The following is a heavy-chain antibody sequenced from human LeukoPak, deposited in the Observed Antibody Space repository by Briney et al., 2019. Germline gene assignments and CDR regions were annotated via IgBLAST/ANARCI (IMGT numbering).Heavy chain of an antibody. CDR1: GFTFDDFA. D-gene: IGHD4-17*01. Sequence: PGGSLRLSCAASGFTFDDFAMHWVRQAPGKGLEWVSSISSRGDYIYFADSLKGRFTVSRDNAKNSLYLQMNSLRAEDTAVYYCARVPDLYGGYKSYFDYWGQGTLVTVSS. CDR3: ARVPDLYGGYKSYFDY. CDR2: ISSRGDYI. V-gene: IGHV3-21*01. J-gene: IGHJ4*02.